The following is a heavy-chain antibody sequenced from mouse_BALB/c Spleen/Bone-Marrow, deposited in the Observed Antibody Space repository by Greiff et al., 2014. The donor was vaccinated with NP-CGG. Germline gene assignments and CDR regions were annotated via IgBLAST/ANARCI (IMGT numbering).Heavy chain of an antibody. CDR2: IDPANGDT. CDR3: TRPSFYYGSSYWYFDV. V-gene: IGHV14-3*02. D-gene: IGHD1-1*01. CDR1: GFNIKDTY. J-gene: IGHJ1*01. Sequence: VQLKDSGSELVKPGASVKLPCAASGFNIKDTYMHWVKQRPEQGLEWIGRIDPANGDTKYDPKFQGKATITADTSSNTAYLQLSSLTSEDTAVYYCTRPSFYYGSSYWYFDVWGAGTTVTVSS.